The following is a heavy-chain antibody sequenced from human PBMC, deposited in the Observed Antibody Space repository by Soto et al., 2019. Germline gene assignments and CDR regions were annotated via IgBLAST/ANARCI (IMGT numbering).Heavy chain of an antibody. D-gene: IGHD3-9*01. CDR2: ITSNSEYT. CDR1: GFTFKDYY. CDR3: ARPLGTGFSYNYGMDV. V-gene: IGHV3-11*05. J-gene: IGHJ6*02. Sequence: QVQLVESGGGLVKPGGSLRLSCAASGFTFKDYYMAWIRQAPGKGLEWVSYITSNSEYTNYADSVKGRFTISRDNAKNSRWLQMSSLTVEDTAVYYCARPLGTGFSYNYGMDVWGQGTTVTVSS.